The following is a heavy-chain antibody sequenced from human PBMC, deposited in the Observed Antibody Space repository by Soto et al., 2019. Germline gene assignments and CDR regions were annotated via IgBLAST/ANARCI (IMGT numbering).Heavy chain of an antibody. CDR1: GFTFTSSA. D-gene: IGHD3-10*01. J-gene: IGHJ3*02. Sequence: SVKVSCKASGFTFTSSAMQWVRQARGQRLEWIGWIVVGSGNTNYAQKFQERVTITRDMSTSTAYMELSSLRSEDTAAYYCAAESGLLWFGEALFGAFDIWGQGTMVTVSS. CDR3: AAESGLLWFGEALFGAFDI. V-gene: IGHV1-58*02. CDR2: IVVGSGNT.